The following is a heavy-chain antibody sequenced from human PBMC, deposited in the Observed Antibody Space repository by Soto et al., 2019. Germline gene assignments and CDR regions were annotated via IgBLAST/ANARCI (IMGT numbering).Heavy chain of an antibody. CDR1: GGTFSSYA. V-gene: IGHV1-69*13. CDR2: IIPIFGTA. CDR3: ATLEEYVDHYYYYYGMDV. D-gene: IGHD6-6*01. J-gene: IGHJ6*02. Sequence: SVKVSCRASGGTFSSYAISWVRQAPGQGLEWMGGIIPIFGTANYAQKFQGRVTITADESTSTAYMELSSLRSDDTAVYYCATLEEYVDHYYYYYGMDVWGQGTTVTVSS.